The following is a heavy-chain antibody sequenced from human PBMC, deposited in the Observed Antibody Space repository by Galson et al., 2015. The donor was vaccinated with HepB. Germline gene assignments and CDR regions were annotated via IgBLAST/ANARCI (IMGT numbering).Heavy chain of an antibody. J-gene: IGHJ6*02. CDR3: ARFLYGYYGMDV. V-gene: IGHV3-7*03. CDR1: GFTFRNYY. CDR2: IKQDGSEK. D-gene: IGHD2-8*01. Sequence: SLRLSCAASGFTFRNYYMSWVRQAPGKGLEWVANIKQDGSEKYYVDSVKGRFTISRDNAKNSLYLQMNSLRAEDTAVYYCARFLYGYYGMDVWGQGTTVTVSS.